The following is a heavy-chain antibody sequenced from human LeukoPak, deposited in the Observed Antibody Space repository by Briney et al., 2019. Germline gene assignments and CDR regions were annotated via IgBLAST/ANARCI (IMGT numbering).Heavy chain of an antibody. CDR3: ARGALGLTYSSSLYLGYHGLDV. D-gene: IGHD6-13*01. CDR1: GFTSNNYA. J-gene: IGHJ6*02. V-gene: IGHV3-30-3*01. CDR2: ISFDGNNR. Sequence: GGSLRLSCAASGFTSNNYAMFWVRQAPGNGLEWVSVISFDGNNRYYAASVKGRFTISRDNSKNVYLQMSSLRVEDTAVYYCARGALGLTYSSSLYLGYHGLDVWGQGTTVIVSS.